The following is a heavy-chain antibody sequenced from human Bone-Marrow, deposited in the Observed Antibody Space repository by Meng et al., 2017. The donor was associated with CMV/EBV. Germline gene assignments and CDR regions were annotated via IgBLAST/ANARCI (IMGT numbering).Heavy chain of an antibody. J-gene: IGHJ4*02. CDR1: GGSISSYY. V-gene: IGHV4-59*12. D-gene: IGHD3-22*01. CDR3: ARDSFYYYDSSGYAYFDY. CDR2: IYYSGST. Sequence: SETLSLTCTVSGGSISSYYWSWIRQPPGKGLEWIGYIYYSGSTNYNPSLKSRVTISVDTSKNQFSLKLSSVTAADTAVYYCARDSFYYYDSSGYAYFDYWGQGTRVTVSS.